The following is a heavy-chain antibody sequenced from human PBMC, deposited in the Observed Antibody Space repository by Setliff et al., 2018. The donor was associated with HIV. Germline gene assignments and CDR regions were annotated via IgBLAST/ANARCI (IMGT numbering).Heavy chain of an antibody. J-gene: IGHJ5*02. CDR3: AKAPPRHPFMVRGVISWFDP. CDR1: GFTFSSYA. Sequence: HPGGSLRLSCAASGFTFSSYAMSWVRQAPGKGLEWVSAISGSGGSTYYADSVKGRFTISRDNSKNTLYLQMNSLRAEDTAVYYCAKAPPRHPFMVRGVISWFDPWGQGTLVTVSS. D-gene: IGHD3-10*01. V-gene: IGHV3-23*01. CDR2: ISGSGGST.